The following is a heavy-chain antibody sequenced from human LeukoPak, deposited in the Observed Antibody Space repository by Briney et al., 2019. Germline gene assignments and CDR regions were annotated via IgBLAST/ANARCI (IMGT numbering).Heavy chain of an antibody. CDR2: IWNDGSNK. CDR1: GFTFSSYG. D-gene: IGHD3-10*01. Sequence: GGSLRLSCAASGFTFSSYGMHWVRQAPGMGLEWVAVIWNDGSNKYYADSVQGRFTISRDNSKNTLYLQMNGLRAEDTAVYYCGRGSANLKDGADYWGQGTLVTVSS. CDR3: GRGSANLKDGADY. J-gene: IGHJ4*02. V-gene: IGHV3-33*01.